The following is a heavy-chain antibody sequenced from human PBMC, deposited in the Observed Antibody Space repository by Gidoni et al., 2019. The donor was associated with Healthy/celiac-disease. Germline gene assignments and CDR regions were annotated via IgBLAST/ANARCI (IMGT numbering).Heavy chain of an antibody. V-gene: IGHV4-59*01. D-gene: IGHD6-13*01. CDR3: ARGWQQLVQWFDP. CDR2: FYYSGST. J-gene: IGHJ5*02. CDR1: GGSISSYY. Sequence: QVQLQESGPGLVKTSETLSLTCTVSGGSISSYYWIWIRQPPGKGLEWNWLFYYSGSTNYNPSLKSRVTISVATSKNHFSLQLSSVTAADTAVYYCARGWQQLVQWFDPWGQGTLVTVSS.